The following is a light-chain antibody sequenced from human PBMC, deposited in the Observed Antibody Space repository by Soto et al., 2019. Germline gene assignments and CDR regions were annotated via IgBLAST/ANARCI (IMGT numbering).Light chain of an antibody. CDR1: TSNLENRY. Sequence: QSVLTQPPSASGTPGQRVAISCSASTSNLENRYVYWYQQLPGAPPEIVIYRNDQRPSGVPERFSGSKSGTSASLAIGGLRSEDEADYYCAAWDDSLSGDVVFGGGTKVTVL. J-gene: IGLJ2*01. CDR2: RND. V-gene: IGLV1-47*01. CDR3: AAWDDSLSGDVV.